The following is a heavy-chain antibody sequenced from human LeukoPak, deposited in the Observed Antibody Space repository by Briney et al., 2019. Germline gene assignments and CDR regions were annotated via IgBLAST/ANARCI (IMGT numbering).Heavy chain of an antibody. D-gene: IGHD3-10*01. J-gene: IGHJ4*02. CDR2: IKSKTDGGTT. CDR1: GFTFSNYA. CDR3: TTDWNAMVRGVIITPPGDY. V-gene: IGHV3-15*01. Sequence: GGSLRLSCAASGFTFSNYAMNWVRQAPGKGLEWVGRIKSKTDGGTTDYAAPVKGRFTISRDDSKNTLYLQMNSLKTEDTAVYYCTTDWNAMVRGVIITPPGDYWGQGTLVTVSS.